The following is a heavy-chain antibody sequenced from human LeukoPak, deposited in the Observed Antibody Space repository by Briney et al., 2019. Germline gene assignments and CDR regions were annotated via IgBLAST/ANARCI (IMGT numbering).Heavy chain of an antibody. J-gene: IGHJ5*02. Sequence: GGSLRLSCAASEFTFSNYEMNWVRQAPGKGLEWVSYINGDGSTIYYADSVKGRFTVSRDNAKNSLYLQMNSLRAEDTAIYYCARDVRYCSGTSCSREPRFDPWGQGTLVTVSS. CDR3: ARDVRYCSGTSCSREPRFDP. CDR1: EFTFSNYE. CDR2: INGDGSTI. D-gene: IGHD2-2*01. V-gene: IGHV3-48*03.